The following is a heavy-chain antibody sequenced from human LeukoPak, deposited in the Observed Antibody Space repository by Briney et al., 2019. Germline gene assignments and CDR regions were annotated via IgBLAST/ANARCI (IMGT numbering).Heavy chain of an antibody. CDR1: GGTFSSYA. D-gene: IGHD6-13*01. CDR2: IIPIFGTA. CDR3: ARTLSIAAAGGYYYYMDV. Sequence: ASVKVSCKASGGTFSSYAISWVRQAPGQGLEWMGGIIPIFGTANYAQKFQGRVTITADESTSTAYMELSSLRSEDTAVYYCARTLSIAAAGGYYYYMDVWGKGTTVTVSS. V-gene: IGHV1-69*13. J-gene: IGHJ6*03.